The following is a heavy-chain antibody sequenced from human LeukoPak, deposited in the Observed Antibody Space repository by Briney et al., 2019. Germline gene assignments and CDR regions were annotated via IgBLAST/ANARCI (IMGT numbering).Heavy chain of an antibody. CDR1: GYTFTGYG. V-gene: IGHV1-18*01. D-gene: IGHD2-15*01. Sequence: ASVKLSCKASGYTFTGYGISWVRQAPGQGVEWMGWISAYNGNTNYAQKLQGRVTMTTDTSTSTASMELRSLRSEDTAVYYCAREYRYCSGGSCVAGYWGQGTLVTVSS. J-gene: IGHJ4*02. CDR2: ISAYNGNT. CDR3: AREYRYCSGGSCVAGY.